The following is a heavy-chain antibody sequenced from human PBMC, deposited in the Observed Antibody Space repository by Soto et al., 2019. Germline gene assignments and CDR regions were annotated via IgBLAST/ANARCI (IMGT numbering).Heavy chain of an antibody. CDR1: GYTFTSYA. V-gene: IGHV1-3*01. CDR2: INAGNGNT. D-gene: IGHD3-3*01. Sequence: ASVKVSCKASGYTFTSYAMHWVRQAPGQRLEWMGWINAGNGNTKYSQKFQGRVTITRDTSASTAYMELSSLRSEDTAVYYCARDHYDFWSGHYFDYWGQGTLVNVSS. CDR3: ARDHYDFWSGHYFDY. J-gene: IGHJ4*02.